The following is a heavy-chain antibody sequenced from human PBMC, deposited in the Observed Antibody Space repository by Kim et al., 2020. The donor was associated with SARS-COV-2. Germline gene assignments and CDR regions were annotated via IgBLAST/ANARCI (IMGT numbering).Heavy chain of an antibody. Sequence: SETLSLTCAVYGGSFSGYYWSWIRQPPGKGLEWIGEINHSGSTNYNPSLKSRVTISVDTSKNQFSLKLSSVTAADTAVYYCARRGYGIAAAGYGYWGQGTLVTVSS. V-gene: IGHV4-34*01. CDR3: ARRGYGIAAAGYGY. CDR2: INHSGST. J-gene: IGHJ4*02. CDR1: GGSFSGYY. D-gene: IGHD6-13*01.